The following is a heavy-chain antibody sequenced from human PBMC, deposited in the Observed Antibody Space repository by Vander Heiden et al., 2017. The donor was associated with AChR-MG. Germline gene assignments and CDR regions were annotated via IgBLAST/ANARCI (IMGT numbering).Heavy chain of an antibody. CDR2: IDTASFYI. Sequence: EVQLVESGGGMVQPGGSLRLSCAASGFIFRNYNMNWVRQAPGKGLEWVSSIDTASFYIYYADSVKGRFTISRDNAKNSLYLHMNSLRADDTAIYYCATSPAGLRAFDYWGQGTLVTVSS. V-gene: IGHV3-21*01. D-gene: IGHD3-10*01. CDR3: ATSPAGLRAFDY. CDR1: GFIFRNYN. J-gene: IGHJ4*02.